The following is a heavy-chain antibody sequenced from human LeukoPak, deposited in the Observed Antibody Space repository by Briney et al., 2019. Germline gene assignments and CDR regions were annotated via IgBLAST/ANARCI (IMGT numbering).Heavy chain of an antibody. CDR1: GFTFSTYA. Sequence: GGSLRLSCAASGFTFSTYAMTWVRQAPGKGLEWVSGITGSDGSTYYADSVKGRFTISRDNSKNTLYLQMSSLRAEDTAVYYCATSLLIKDAFDFWGQGTMVTVSS. CDR2: ITGSDGST. D-gene: IGHD3-16*01. J-gene: IGHJ3*01. CDR3: ATSLLIKDAFDF. V-gene: IGHV3-23*01.